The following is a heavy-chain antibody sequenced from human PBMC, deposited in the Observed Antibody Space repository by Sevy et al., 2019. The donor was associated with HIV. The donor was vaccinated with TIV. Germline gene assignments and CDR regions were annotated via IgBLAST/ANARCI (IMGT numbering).Heavy chain of an antibody. D-gene: IGHD5-12*01. J-gene: IGHJ4*02. CDR3: ARAVFSTSGTYYFDY. CDR2: IYNRGNTDYNT. CDR1: GASITTNY. V-gene: IGHV4-4*07. Sequence: SETLSLTCIVSGASITTNYWSWIRQPAGKGLKLIGRIYNRGNTDYNTNYNPSLESRVSMSIDTSKNQFSLNLSSVTVADTAVYYCARAVFSTSGTYYFDYWGQGTLVTVSS.